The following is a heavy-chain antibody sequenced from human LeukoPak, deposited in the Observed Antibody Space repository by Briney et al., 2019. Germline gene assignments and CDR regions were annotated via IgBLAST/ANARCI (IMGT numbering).Heavy chain of an antibody. Sequence: GASVKVSCKASGYAFTSYGISWVRQAPGQGLEWMGWISTYNGDTNYAQKLQGRVTMTTDTSTNTAYMELRSPRSDDTAVYYCAREGIVGAINYWGQGTLVTVSS. CDR1: GYAFTSYG. D-gene: IGHD1-26*01. CDR2: ISTYNGDT. CDR3: AREGIVGAINY. V-gene: IGHV1-18*01. J-gene: IGHJ4*02.